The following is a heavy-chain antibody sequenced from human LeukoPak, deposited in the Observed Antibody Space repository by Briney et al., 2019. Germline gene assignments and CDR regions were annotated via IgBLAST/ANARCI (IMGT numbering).Heavy chain of an antibody. Sequence: GGSLRLSCTASGFIFSSYSMNWVRQAPGKGLEWVSSISSDSRYFYYADSVKGRFTISRDNAKNSVYLQMNSLRAEDTAVYYCASQQVAAPFGYWGQGTLVTVSS. CDR1: GFIFSSYS. D-gene: IGHD6-19*01. V-gene: IGHV3-21*01. CDR3: ASQQVAAPFGY. CDR2: ISSDSRYF. J-gene: IGHJ4*02.